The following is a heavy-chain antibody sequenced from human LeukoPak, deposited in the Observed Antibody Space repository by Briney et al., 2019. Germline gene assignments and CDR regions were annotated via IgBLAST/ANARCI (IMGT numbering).Heavy chain of an antibody. J-gene: IGHJ4*02. CDR3: ARDYNDSASYCFVY. CDR2: IKQDGSEN. D-gene: IGHD3-10*01. CDR1: GFTFNSLR. V-gene: IGHV3-7*04. Sequence: GGSLTLLCAAAGFTFNSLRLPWLGQAPGKGLEGVANIKQDGSENYYVASVKGRFTISRDNAKNSLYLEMNSLRGEDPAVYYFARDYNDSASYCFVYWGQGTLVTVSS.